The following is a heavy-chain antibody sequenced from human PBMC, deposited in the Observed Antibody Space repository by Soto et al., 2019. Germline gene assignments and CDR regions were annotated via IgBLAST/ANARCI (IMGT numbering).Heavy chain of an antibody. CDR2: IYSGGST. V-gene: IGHV3-66*01. CDR1: GFTVSSNY. CDR3: ARVLREFDDYGDYVNGLVAFDI. Sequence: GGSLRLSCAASGFTVSSNYMSWVRQAPGKGLEWVSVIYSGGSTYYADSVKGRFTISRDNSKNTLYLQMNSLRAEDTAVYYCARVLREFDDYGDYVNGLVAFDIWGQGTMVTVSS. D-gene: IGHD4-17*01. J-gene: IGHJ3*02.